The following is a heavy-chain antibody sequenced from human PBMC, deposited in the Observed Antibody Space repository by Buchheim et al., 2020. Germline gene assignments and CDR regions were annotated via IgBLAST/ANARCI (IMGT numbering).Heavy chain of an antibody. CDR3: ATEGYYYYYMDF. Sequence: QVQLQESGPGLVKPSQTLSLTCTVSGGSISSGTFYWNWIRQPAGNGLEWIGRFYTSGSTSYNPSLKSRVTISGDKYQNQLSLKLISVTAADTTVYYCATEGYYYYYMDFWGQGTT. CDR1: GGSISSGTFY. J-gene: IGHJ6*02. V-gene: IGHV4-61*02. CDR2: FYTSGST.